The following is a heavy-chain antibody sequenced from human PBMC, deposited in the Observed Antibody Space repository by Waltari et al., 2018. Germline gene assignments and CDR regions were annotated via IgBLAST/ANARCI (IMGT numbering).Heavy chain of an antibody. CDR3: AKSALWPTGVIDC. D-gene: IGHD3-10*01. CDR1: GGSFSGYY. Sequence: QVQLQQWGAGLLKPSETLSLTCTVYGGSFSGYYWSWLRQPPGRGLEWLGEINHDGYTNYNPSLKSRVTISIETSKDQFYLRLTSLTAADTAVYYCAKSALWPTGVIDCWGQGTPVTVSS. V-gene: IGHV4-34*02. J-gene: IGHJ4*02. CDR2: INHDGYT.